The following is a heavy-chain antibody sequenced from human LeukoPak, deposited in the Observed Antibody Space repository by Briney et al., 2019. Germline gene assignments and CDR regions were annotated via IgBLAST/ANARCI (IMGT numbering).Heavy chain of an antibody. CDR3: AREYSSSSYYFDY. J-gene: IGHJ4*02. D-gene: IGHD6-13*01. Sequence: SETLSLTCTVSGGSISSGGYYWSWIRQHPGKGLEWIGYIYYSGSTYYNPSLKSRVTISVDTSKNQFSLKLSSVTAADTAVYYCAREYSSSSYYFDYWGQGTLVTVSS. V-gene: IGHV4-31*03. CDR1: GGSISSGGYY. CDR2: IYYSGST.